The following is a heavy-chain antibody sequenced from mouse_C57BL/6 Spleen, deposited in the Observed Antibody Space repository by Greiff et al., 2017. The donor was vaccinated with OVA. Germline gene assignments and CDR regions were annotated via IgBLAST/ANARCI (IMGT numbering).Heavy chain of an antibody. CDR2: INPSNGGT. D-gene: IGHD1-1*01. V-gene: IGHV1-53*01. Sequence: VQLQQPGTELVKPGASVKLSCKASGYTFTSYWIHWVKQRPGQGLEWIGNINPSNGGTNYNEKFKSKATLTVDKSSSTAYMQLSSLTSEDSAVYYCARSPYYYGSSSWYFDVWGTGTTVTVSS. CDR1: GYTFTSYW. CDR3: ARSPYYYGSSSWYFDV. J-gene: IGHJ1*03.